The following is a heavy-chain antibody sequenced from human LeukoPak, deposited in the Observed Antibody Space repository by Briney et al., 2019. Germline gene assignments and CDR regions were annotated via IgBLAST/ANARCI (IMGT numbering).Heavy chain of an antibody. J-gene: IGHJ4*02. Sequence: GGSLRLSCAASGFSFSSSWMSWVRQAPGKGLEWVANIKPDGSEKYYVDSVKGRFTISRDNDKKSLYLQMNSLRAEDTALYYCARDTVGATDYWGQGTLVTVSS. CDR2: IKPDGSEK. V-gene: IGHV3-7*01. D-gene: IGHD1-26*01. CDR3: ARDTVGATDY. CDR1: GFSFSSSW.